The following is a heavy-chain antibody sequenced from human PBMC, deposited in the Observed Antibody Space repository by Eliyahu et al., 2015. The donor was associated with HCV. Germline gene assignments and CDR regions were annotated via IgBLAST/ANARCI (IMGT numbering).Heavy chain of an antibody. CDR1: GGXXSSSNW. J-gene: IGHJ6*02. D-gene: IGHD1-26*01. CDR2: IYHSGST. CDR3: ARDRVGTTFYYGMDV. V-gene: IGHV4-4*02. Sequence: QVQLQESGPGLVKPSGTLSLTCAVSGGXXSSSNWWSWVRQPPGKGREWIGEIYHSGSTNYNPSLKSRVTISVDKSKNRFSLKPTSVTAADAAVYYCARDRVGTTFYYGMDVWGRGTTVTVSS.